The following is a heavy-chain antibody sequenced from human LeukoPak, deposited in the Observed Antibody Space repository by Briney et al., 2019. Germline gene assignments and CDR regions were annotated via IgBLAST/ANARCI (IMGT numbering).Heavy chain of an antibody. CDR1: GASVSSSNYY. J-gene: IGHJ4*02. Sequence: SETLSLTCTVSGASVSSSNYYWSWIRQPPGKGLEWIGYIHYSGSTNYNPSLKSRVTISVDTSKNQFSLKLTSATAADTAVYYCARDYCTTTRCYPNYFDYWGQGTLVTVSS. V-gene: IGHV4-61*01. CDR3: ARDYCTTTRCYPNYFDY. CDR2: IHYSGST. D-gene: IGHD2-2*01.